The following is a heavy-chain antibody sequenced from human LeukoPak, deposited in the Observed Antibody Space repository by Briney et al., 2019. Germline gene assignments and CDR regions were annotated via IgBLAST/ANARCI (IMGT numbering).Heavy chain of an antibody. Sequence: SETLSLTCAVYGGSFSGYYWSWISQPPGKGLEWIGEIYHSGSTNYNPSLKNRVTISVDKSKNQFSLKLSSVTAADTAVYYCARQLPYSSSAPVQHWGQGTLVTASS. V-gene: IGHV4-34*01. J-gene: IGHJ1*01. CDR1: GGSFSGYY. CDR2: IYHSGST. CDR3: ARQLPYSSSAPVQH. D-gene: IGHD6-13*01.